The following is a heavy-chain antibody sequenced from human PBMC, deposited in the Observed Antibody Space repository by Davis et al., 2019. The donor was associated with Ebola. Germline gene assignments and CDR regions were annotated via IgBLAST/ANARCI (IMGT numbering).Heavy chain of an antibody. V-gene: IGHV3-7*01. CDR2: IKQDGSEK. CDR3: ARGRRAAADWSYYFDY. Sequence: PGGSLRLSCAASGFTFSSYWMSWVRQAPGKGLEWVANIKQDGSEKYYVDSVKGRFSISRDNAKNSLYLQMNSLRAEDTAVYYCARGRRAAADWSYYFDYWGQGTLVTVSS. D-gene: IGHD6-13*01. CDR1: GFTFSSYW. J-gene: IGHJ4*02.